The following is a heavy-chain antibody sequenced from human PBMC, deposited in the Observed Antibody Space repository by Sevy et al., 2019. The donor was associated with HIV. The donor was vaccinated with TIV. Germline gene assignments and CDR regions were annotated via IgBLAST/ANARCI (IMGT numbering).Heavy chain of an antibody. V-gene: IGHV4-34*01. CDR2: INHSGST. CDR1: GGSFSGYY. J-gene: IGHJ4*02. D-gene: IGHD6-19*01. Sequence: SENLSLTCAVYGGSFSGYYWSWIRQPPGKGLEWIGEINHSGSTNYNPSLKSRVTISVDTSQNQFSLKLSSVTAADTAVYYCARYRVAGNFDYWGQGTLVTVSS. CDR3: ARYRVAGNFDY.